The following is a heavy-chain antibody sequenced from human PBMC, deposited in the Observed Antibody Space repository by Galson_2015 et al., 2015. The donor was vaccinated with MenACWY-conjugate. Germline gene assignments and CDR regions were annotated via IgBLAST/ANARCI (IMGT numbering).Heavy chain of an antibody. CDR3: ARGHYSRHV. CDR2: IKKDGSEK. D-gene: IGHD2-15*01. V-gene: IGHV3-7*03. Sequence: SLRLSCEASGFTFRNYWMTWVRQAPGKGLEWVASIKKDGSEKYYVDSVKGRFTISRDNAKNSLYLEMNSLRVEDTAVCSCARGHYSRHVWGQGTAVTASS. J-gene: IGHJ6*02. CDR1: GFTFRNYW.